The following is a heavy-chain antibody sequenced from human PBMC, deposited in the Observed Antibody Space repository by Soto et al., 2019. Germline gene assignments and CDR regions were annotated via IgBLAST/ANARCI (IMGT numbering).Heavy chain of an antibody. CDR1: GFTFSSYA. J-gene: IGHJ4*02. CDR3: ARASIAYCGGDCYSSFDFDY. V-gene: IGHV3-30-3*01. Sequence: PGGSLRLSCAASGFTFSSYAMHWVRQAPGKGLEWVAVISYDGSNKYYADSVKGRFTTSRDNSKNTLYLQMNSLRAEDTAVYYCARASIAYCGGDCYSSFDFDYWGQGTLVTVSS. D-gene: IGHD2-21*02. CDR2: ISYDGSNK.